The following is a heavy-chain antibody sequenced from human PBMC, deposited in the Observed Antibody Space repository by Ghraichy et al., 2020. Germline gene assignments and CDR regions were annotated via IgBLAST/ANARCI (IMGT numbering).Heavy chain of an antibody. V-gene: IGHV6-1*01. CDR1: GDSVSSNTAA. CDR2: TYYRSKWYN. J-gene: IGHJ4*02. Sequence: SQTLSLTCAISGDSVSSNTAAWNWIRQSPSIGLESLARTYYRSKWYNDYSVSVKSRITINTDTSKNKFSLQLNYVTPEDTAVYYCARASSSIAVAEELDYWGQGTLVTVSS. D-gene: IGHD6-19*01. CDR3: ARASSSIAVAEELDY.